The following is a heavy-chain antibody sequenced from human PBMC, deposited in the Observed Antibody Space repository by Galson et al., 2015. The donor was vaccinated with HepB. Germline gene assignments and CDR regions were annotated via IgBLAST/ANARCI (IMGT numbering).Heavy chain of an antibody. CDR2: ISSGGDKK. V-gene: IGHV3-30*09. J-gene: IGHJ2*01. CDR1: GFTFGSYA. D-gene: IGHD4-17*01. Sequence: SLRLSCAVSGFTFGSYAFLWVRQAPGKGLEWLAVISSGGDKKYYADSVKGRFAISRDNSKNTLYIQMDSLRPEDTAVYYCARTFYCDYWRRGTLVTVSS. CDR3: ARTFYCDY.